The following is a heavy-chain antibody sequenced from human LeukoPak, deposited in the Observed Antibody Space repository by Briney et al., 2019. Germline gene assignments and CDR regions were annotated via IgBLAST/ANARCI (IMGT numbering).Heavy chain of an antibody. D-gene: IGHD6-19*01. CDR2: IWHSGGA. Sequence: LRLSCAASGFTFSSYEMNWVRQTPGKGLEWIGSIWHSGGAYYNPSLRSRVTISVDTSTNHFSLKLSSVTAADTAVYYCGRDGSGWYGKIDYWGQGTLVTVSS. J-gene: IGHJ4*02. V-gene: IGHV4-38-2*02. CDR1: GFTFSSYE. CDR3: GRDGSGWYGKIDY.